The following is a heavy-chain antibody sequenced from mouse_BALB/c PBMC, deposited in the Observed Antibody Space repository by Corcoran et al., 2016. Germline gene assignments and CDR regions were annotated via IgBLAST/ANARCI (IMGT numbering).Heavy chain of an antibody. CDR3: ARENPLHGVFAY. Sequence: QIQLQQSGPELVKPGASVKISCKASGYTFTDYYINWVKQKPGQGLERIGWIYPGSGNTKYNEKFKGKATLTVDTSSSTAYMQLSSLTSEDTAVYFCARENPLHGVFAYWGQGTLVTVSA. CDR1: GYTFTDYY. CDR2: IYPGSGNT. J-gene: IGHJ3*01. D-gene: IGHD1-1*01. V-gene: IGHV1-84*02.